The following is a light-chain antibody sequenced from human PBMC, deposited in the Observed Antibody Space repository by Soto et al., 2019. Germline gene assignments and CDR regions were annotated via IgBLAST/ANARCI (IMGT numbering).Light chain of an antibody. CDR2: KAS. J-gene: IGKJ1*01. CDR1: KSIGTW. CDR3: QHYSRNSWT. V-gene: IGKV1-5*03. Sequence: QIAPFPSPLIASVGYRVTNTCRASKSIGTWLAWDQQKPGKAPKPLIYKASTLEGGVTSRFSGSGSGTEFPLTISGLHFDDFSTYYCQHYSRNSWTFGQGTKVDIK.